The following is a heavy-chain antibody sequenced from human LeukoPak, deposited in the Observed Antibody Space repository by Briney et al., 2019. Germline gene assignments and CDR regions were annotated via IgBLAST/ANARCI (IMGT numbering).Heavy chain of an antibody. CDR3: AREGSARSFDY. Sequence: SETLSLTCTVSGGSISSYYWSWIRQPPGKGLEWIGYIYYSGSTNYNPSLKSRVTISVDTSKNQFSLKLSSVTAADTAVYYCAREGSARSFDYWGQGTLVTVSS. CDR1: GGSISSYY. V-gene: IGHV4-59*12. CDR2: IYYSGST. D-gene: IGHD6-19*01. J-gene: IGHJ4*02.